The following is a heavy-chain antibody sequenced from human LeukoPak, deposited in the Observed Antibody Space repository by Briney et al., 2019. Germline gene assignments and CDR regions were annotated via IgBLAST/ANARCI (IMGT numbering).Heavy chain of an antibody. J-gene: IGHJ4*02. CDR1: GFTFSTYA. D-gene: IGHD5-18*01. CDR3: AGRVTGYSSGYVY. Sequence: GGSLRLSCAASGFTFSTYAMSWVRQAPGKGLEWVSAVSSSGVSTYYADSVKGRFTISRDNSKNTLYLQMSSLRAEDTAVYYCAGRVTGYSSGYVYWGQGTLVTVSS. CDR2: VSSSGVST. V-gene: IGHV3-23*01.